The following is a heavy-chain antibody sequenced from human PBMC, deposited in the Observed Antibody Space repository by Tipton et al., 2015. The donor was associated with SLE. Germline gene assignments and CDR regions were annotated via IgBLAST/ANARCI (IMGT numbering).Heavy chain of an antibody. V-gene: IGHV4-59*01. J-gene: IGHJ4*02. Sequence: TLSLTCTVSGGSISNYYWSWIRQPPGKGLEWIGSIYHSGSTNYNPSLKSRVTISVDTSKNQFSLKLSSVTAADTAVYYCARERQGYGSEPFFDYWGQGTLVTVSS. CDR2: IYHSGST. CDR1: GGSISNYY. CDR3: ARERQGYGSEPFFDY. D-gene: IGHD3-10*01.